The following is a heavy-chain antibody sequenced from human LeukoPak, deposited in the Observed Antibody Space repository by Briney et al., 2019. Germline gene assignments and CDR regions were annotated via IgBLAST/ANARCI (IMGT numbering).Heavy chain of an antibody. J-gene: IGHJ6*02. V-gene: IGHV1-18*01. CDR1: GYTFTSYG. CDR2: ISAYNGNT. CDR3: ARMRRARYYYYGMDV. Sequence: ASVKVSCKASGYTFTSYGISWVRQAPGQGLEWMGWISAYNGNTNYAQKLQGRVTMTTDTSTSTAYMELRSLRSDDTAVYYCARMRRARYYYYGMDVWDQGTTVTVSS.